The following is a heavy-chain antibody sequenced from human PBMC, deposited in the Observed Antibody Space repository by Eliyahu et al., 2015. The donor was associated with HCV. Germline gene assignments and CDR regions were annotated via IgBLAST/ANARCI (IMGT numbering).Heavy chain of an antibody. CDR2: ISSSGSTI. D-gene: IGHD3-3*01. CDR3: ASVRFLEWLFPSGGGMDV. CDR1: GFPFXDYS. J-gene: IGHJ6*02. Sequence: QVQLVESGGGLVKPGGSXRLXCAASGFPFXDYSMSWIRQAPGKGLEWVSYISSSGSTIYYADSVKGRFTISRDNAKNSLYLQMNSLRAEDTAVYYCASVRFLEWLFPSGGGMDVWGQGTTVTVSS. V-gene: IGHV3-11*01.